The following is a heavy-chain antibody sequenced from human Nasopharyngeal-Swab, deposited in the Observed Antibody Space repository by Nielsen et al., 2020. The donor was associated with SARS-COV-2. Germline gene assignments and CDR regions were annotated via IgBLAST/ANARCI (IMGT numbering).Heavy chain of an antibody. CDR2: IIPIFGTA. V-gene: IGHV1-69*01. Sequence: VKVSCKASGGTFSSYAISWVRQAPGQGLEWMGGIIPIFGTANYAQKFQGRVTITADESTSTAYMELSSLRSEDTAVYYCAEAPSGGWYFDYYYYGMDVWGQGTTVTVSS. CDR1: GGTFSSYA. J-gene: IGHJ6*02. D-gene: IGHD6-19*01. CDR3: AEAPSGGWYFDYYYYGMDV.